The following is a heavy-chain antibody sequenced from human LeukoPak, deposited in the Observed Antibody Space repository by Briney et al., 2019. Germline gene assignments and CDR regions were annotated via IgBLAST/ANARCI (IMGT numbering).Heavy chain of an antibody. D-gene: IGHD6-25*01. J-gene: IGHJ4*02. CDR2: VNRWGRT. Sequence: SETLSLXCGVHGASFSLYHWSWIRRSPGKGLESLGEVNRWGRTNYNPSLESRVTISVDTSKNQFPLNLRSLTAADTAVYYCATDSQSSVYYFWSQGALVTVSS. CDR1: GASFSLYH. CDR3: ATDSQSSVYYF. V-gene: IGHV4-34*01.